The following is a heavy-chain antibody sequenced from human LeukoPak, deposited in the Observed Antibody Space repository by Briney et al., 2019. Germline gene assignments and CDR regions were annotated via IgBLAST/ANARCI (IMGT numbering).Heavy chain of an antibody. CDR1: GYTFTSYY. J-gene: IGHJ4*02. CDR2: INPSSGST. D-gene: IGHD5-18*01. CDR3: ARGYTYGDY. V-gene: IGHV1-46*01. Sequence: GASVKVSCMASGYTFTSYYMHWVRQAPGQGLEWMGIINPSSGSTSYAQNFQGRVTMTRDTSSSTVNMELSSLRSEDTAVYYCARGYTYGDYWGQGTLVTVSS.